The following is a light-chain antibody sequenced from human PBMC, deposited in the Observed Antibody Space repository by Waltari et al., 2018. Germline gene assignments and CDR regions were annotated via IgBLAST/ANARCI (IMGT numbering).Light chain of an antibody. V-gene: IGLV1-44*01. CDR1: NSNSVSNS. Sequence: QSVLTQPPSPSVTPGRRVTIPCSGDNSNSVSNSLDWYQQFPGTAPKLLIYHDVHRPSGVPDRFSGSKSGTSASLAISGLLSEDEADYYCAAWDDSLNGYVFATGTKVTVL. J-gene: IGLJ1*01. CDR3: AAWDDSLNGYV. CDR2: HDV.